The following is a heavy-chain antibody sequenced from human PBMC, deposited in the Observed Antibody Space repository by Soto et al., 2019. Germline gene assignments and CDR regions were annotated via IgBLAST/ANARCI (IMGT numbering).Heavy chain of an antibody. CDR2: ISYDGSNK. CDR3: ARAALVVGASYFDY. CDR1: GFTFSSYA. Sequence: QVQLVESGGGVVQPGRSLRLSCAASGFTFSSYAMQWVRQAPGKGLEWVAVISYDGSNKYYADSVKGRFTISRDNSKNTLYLQMNSLRAEDTAVYYCARAALVVGASYFDYWGQGTLVTVSS. D-gene: IGHD1-26*01. J-gene: IGHJ4*02. V-gene: IGHV3-30-3*01.